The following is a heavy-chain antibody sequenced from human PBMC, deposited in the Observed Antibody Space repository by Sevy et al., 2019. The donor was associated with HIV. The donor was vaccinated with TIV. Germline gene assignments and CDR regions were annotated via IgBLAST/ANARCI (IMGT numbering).Heavy chain of an antibody. Sequence: GGSLRLSCAASGFTFSDYGMHWVRQSPGKGLEWVAVIWYDGSSKYYADSVKGRFTISRDNSKKTVYLQMNSLRAEDTAGYYCARDKLLPVMVTMVRGALSYYFDYWGQGPLVTVSS. V-gene: IGHV3-33*01. J-gene: IGHJ4*02. CDR2: IWYDGSSK. CDR3: ARDKLLPVMVTMVRGALSYYFDY. D-gene: IGHD3-10*01. CDR1: GFTFSDYG.